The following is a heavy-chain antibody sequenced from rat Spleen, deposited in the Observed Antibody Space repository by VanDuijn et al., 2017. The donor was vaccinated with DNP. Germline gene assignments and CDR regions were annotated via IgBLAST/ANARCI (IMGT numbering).Heavy chain of an antibody. CDR2: ISYSGSN. CDR3: ARLLARGRGYFDY. V-gene: IGHV3-1*01. D-gene: IGHD4-3*01. CDR1: GYSITSNY. Sequence: EVQLQESGPGLVKPSQSLSLTCSVTGYSITSNYWGWIRKFPGNKMEWIGHISYSGSNSYNPSLKSQISITRDTSQNQFFLQLNSVTIEDTATYYCARLLARGRGYFDYWGQGVMVTVSS. J-gene: IGHJ2*01.